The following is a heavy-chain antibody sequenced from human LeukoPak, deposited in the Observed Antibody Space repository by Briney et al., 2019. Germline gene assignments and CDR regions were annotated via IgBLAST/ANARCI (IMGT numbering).Heavy chain of an antibody. V-gene: IGHV1-18*01. J-gene: IGHJ5*02. D-gene: IGHD4-11*01. CDR1: GYTFTSYG. CDR2: IRAYNGNT. CDR3: ATNRDDYSNFDP. Sequence: ASVKVSCKASGYTFTSYGISWVRQAPGQGLEWMGWIRAYNGNTNYAQKLQGRVTMTTDTSTSTAYMELRSLRSDDTAVYYCATNRDDYSNFDPWGQGTLVTVSS.